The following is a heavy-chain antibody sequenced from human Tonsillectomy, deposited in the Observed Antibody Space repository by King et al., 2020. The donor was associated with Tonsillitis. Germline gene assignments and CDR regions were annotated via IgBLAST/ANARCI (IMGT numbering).Heavy chain of an antibody. CDR3: ARRVGVYDALDI. CDR1: GFIFSNYW. Sequence: VQLVESGGGLVQPGGSLRLSCAASGFIFSNYWMNWVRQAPGKGLEWVANINQGGSEKNYVDSVKGRFTISRDNAKNSLYLQINSLRAEDTAVYYCARRVGVYDALDIWGQGTMVTVFS. J-gene: IGHJ3*02. CDR2: INQGGSEK. V-gene: IGHV3-7*04. D-gene: IGHD2-8*01.